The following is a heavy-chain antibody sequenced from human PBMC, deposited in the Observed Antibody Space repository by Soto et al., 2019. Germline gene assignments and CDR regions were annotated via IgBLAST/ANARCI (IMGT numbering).Heavy chain of an antibody. V-gene: IGHV5-51*01. J-gene: IGHJ4*02. CDR2: IYPGDSDT. CDR1: GYSFTSYC. Sequence: VESLKISCKGSGYSFTSYCIGWVRQMPGKGLEWMGIIYPGDSDTRYSPSFQGQVTISADKSISTAYLQWSSLKASDTAMYYCARTYYDILTGYYKDFDYWGQGTLVTVSS. CDR3: ARTYYDILTGYYKDFDY. D-gene: IGHD3-9*01.